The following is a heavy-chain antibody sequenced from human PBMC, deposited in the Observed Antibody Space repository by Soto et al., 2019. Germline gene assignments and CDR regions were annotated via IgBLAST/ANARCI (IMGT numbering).Heavy chain of an antibody. Sequence: PSDNLSLTGTVSGVSISSGGYHWSCILQHPGKGLEGVGYSCYSWSTYYNPSLKSLVTISLDTSKNQFSLKLSSVTAADTAVYYCARGKNWFDPWGQGTLVTVS. CDR2: SCYSWST. J-gene: IGHJ5*02. V-gene: IGHV4-31*01. CDR1: GVSISSGGYH. CDR3: ARGKNWFDP.